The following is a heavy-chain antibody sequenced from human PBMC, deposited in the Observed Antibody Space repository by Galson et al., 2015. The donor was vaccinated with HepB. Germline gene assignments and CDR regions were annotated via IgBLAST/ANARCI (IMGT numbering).Heavy chain of an antibody. D-gene: IGHD6-19*01. V-gene: IGHV4-39*01. CDR3: ASPTGSGWSWGFDI. CDR2: IYYSGST. Sequence: SETLSLTCTVSGGSISSSSYYWGWIRQPPGKGLEWIGSIYYSGSTYYNPSLKSRVTISVDTSKNQFSLKLSSVTAADTAVYYCASPTGSGWSWGFDICGQGTMVTVSS. CDR1: GGSISSSSYY. J-gene: IGHJ3*02.